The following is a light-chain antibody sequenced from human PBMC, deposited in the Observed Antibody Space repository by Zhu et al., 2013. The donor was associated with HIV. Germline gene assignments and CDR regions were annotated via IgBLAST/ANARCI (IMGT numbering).Light chain of an antibody. Sequence: EIVMTQSPTALSVSPGERATLSCWASQTVTSNLAWYHQYPGQAPRLLIYDASIRATGIPDRFSGSGSGTDFTLTISRLEPEDFGVYYCQQYGTSRVTFGGGTKVEVE. V-gene: IGKV3-20*01. J-gene: IGKJ4*01. CDR2: DAS. CDR3: QQYGTSRVT. CDR1: QTVTSN.